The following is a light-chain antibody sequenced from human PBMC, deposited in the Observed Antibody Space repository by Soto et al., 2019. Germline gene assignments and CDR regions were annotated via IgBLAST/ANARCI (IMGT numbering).Light chain of an antibody. J-gene: IGKJ4*01. V-gene: IGKV1-27*01. CDR2: AAS. Sequence: DIQMTQSPSSLSASVGDRVTITCRASQDIANYLAWYQQKPGKVPKLLIYAASTLQSGVPSRFSGSGSGTDFTLTISSRQPEDGASYYCQQYNSAPLTFGGGTKVEIK. CDR3: QQYNSAPLT. CDR1: QDIANY.